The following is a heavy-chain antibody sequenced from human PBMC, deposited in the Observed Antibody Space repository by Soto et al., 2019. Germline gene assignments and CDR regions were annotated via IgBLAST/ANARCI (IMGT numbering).Heavy chain of an antibody. J-gene: IGHJ3*02. Sequence: TLSLTCTVSGGSISSGGSYWSWIRQHPGKGLEWIGYIFHSGSTYYNPSLKSRVAMSVDTSKNQFSLKLSSVTVADTAVYYCARASIMITSGDIIGDTFDIWGQGTKVTVSS. CDR3: ARASIMITSGDIIGDTFDI. D-gene: IGHD3-16*01. V-gene: IGHV4-31*03. CDR1: GGSISSGGSY. CDR2: IFHSGST.